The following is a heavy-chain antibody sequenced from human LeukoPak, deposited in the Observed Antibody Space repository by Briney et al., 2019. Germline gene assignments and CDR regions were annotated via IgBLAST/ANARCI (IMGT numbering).Heavy chain of an antibody. CDR1: GFTFSTYA. Sequence: GGSLRLSCAASGFTFSTYAMSWVRQAPGKGLEWVSLISDSGGRTYYADSVKGRFTISRDNSKNTVFLQMNSLRAEDTAVYYCATHIVVVTATLDYWGQGTLVTVSS. D-gene: IGHD2-21*02. V-gene: IGHV3-23*01. J-gene: IGHJ4*02. CDR3: ATHIVVVTATLDY. CDR2: ISDSGGRT.